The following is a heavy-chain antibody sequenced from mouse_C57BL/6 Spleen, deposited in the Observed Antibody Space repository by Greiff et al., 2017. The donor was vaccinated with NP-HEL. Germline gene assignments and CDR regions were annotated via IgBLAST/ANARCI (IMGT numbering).Heavy chain of an antibody. D-gene: IGHD1-1*01. CDR3: ARRDGSSPLDY. CDR2: IYPRSGNT. V-gene: IGHV1-81*01. J-gene: IGHJ2*01. Sequence: VKLQQSGAELARPGASVKLSCKASGYTFTSYGISWVKQRTGQGLEWIGEIYPRSGNTYYNEKFKGKATLTADKSSSTAYMELRSLTSEDSAVYFCARRDGSSPLDYWGQGTTLTVSS. CDR1: GYTFTSYG.